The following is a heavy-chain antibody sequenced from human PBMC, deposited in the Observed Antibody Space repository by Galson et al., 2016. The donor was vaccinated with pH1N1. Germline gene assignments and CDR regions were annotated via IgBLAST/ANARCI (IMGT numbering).Heavy chain of an antibody. CDR2: IKEDGSTK. D-gene: IGHD3-22*01. Sequence: SLRLSCAASGFTFSSYWMSWIRQAPGKGLEWVANIKEDGSTKYYVDSVKGRFTISRDNAKNSLYLQMNSLRAEDTAVYYCVKKIGSDWGQGTLVTVSS. J-gene: IGHJ4*02. CDR1: GFTFSSYW. V-gene: IGHV3-7*01. CDR3: VKKIGSD.